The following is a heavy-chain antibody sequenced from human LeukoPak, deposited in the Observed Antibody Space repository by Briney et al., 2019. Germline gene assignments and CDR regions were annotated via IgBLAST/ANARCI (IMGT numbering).Heavy chain of an antibody. CDR1: GGSVTSNSSA. CDR3: ARGRAVAGTGFDY. CDR2: TYYRTKWYN. Sequence: NRSQTLSLTCAISGGSVTSNSSAWNWLTQSPSIGLEWLGRTYYRTKWYNNHAVTAKSRITIHPDTSKSQFSLQLNSVSPEDTAVYNCARGRAVAGTGFDYWGQGTLVTVSS. V-gene: IGHV6-1*01. J-gene: IGHJ4*01. D-gene: IGHD6-19*01.